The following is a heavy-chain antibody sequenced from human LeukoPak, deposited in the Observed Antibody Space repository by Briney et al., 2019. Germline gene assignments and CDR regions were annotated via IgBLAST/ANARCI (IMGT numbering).Heavy chain of an antibody. J-gene: IGHJ4*01. V-gene: IGHV4-59*11. CDR1: AVSISRHF. CDR2: VFSSGST. Sequence: SETLSLTCNFSAVSISRHFWSWIRQTPEKGLEWLGYVFSSGSTNYNPSLKSRITISLDASKHQFSLTLNSVTAADTAVYYCAREYDYWGLGTLVTVSS. CDR3: AREYDY.